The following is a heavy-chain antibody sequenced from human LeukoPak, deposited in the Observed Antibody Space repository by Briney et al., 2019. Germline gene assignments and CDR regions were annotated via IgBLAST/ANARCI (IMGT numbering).Heavy chain of an antibody. D-gene: IGHD6-19*01. CDR3: ARAAIAVAGDYHYHYMDV. Sequence: ASVKVSCKASGYTFTDYFMHWVRQAPGQGLEWIGWINPNSGGTSNAQKFQGRVTMTRDTSISTAYMELSRLRSDDTAVYYCARAAIAVAGDYHYHYMDVWGKGTTVTVSS. J-gene: IGHJ6*03. CDR1: GYTFTDYF. V-gene: IGHV1-2*02. CDR2: INPNSGGT.